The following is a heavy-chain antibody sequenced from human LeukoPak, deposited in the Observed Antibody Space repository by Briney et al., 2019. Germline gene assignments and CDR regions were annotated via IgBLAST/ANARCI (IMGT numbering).Heavy chain of an antibody. D-gene: IGHD5-24*01. V-gene: IGHV1-46*01. CDR2: INPSGGST. CDR3: AREGDGYAKSLSY. J-gene: IGHJ4*02. Sequence: ASVKVSCRASGYTFTSYYMHLVRQAPGQGLERMGIINPSGGSTSYAQKFQGRVTMTRDTSTSTVYMELSSLRSEDTAVYYCAREGDGYAKSLSYWGQGTLVTVSS. CDR1: GYTFTSYY.